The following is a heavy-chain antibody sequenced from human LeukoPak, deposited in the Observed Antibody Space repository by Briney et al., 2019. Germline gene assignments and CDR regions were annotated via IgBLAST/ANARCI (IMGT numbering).Heavy chain of an antibody. J-gene: IGHJ6*03. CDR1: GFTFSSYA. V-gene: IGHV3-23*01. CDR3: AKQAGTTSYYYYYMDV. Sequence: PGGSLRLSCAASGFTFSSYAMSWVRQAPGKGLEWVSDISGSGGSTYYADSVKGRFTISRDNSKNTIYLQMNSLRAEDTAVYYCAKQAGTTSYYYYYMDVWGKGTTVTVSS. D-gene: IGHD6-19*01. CDR2: ISGSGGST.